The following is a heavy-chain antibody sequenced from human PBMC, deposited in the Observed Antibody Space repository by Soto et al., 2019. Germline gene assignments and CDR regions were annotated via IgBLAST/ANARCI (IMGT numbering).Heavy chain of an antibody. CDR3: ARGPRGCSGGSCTTVDYYYYMDV. V-gene: IGHV1-69*02. CDR1: GGTFSSYT. Sequence: SVKVSCKASGGTFSSYTISWVRQAPGQGLEWMGRIIPILGIANYAQKFQGRVTITADKSTSTAYMELSSLRSEDTAVYYCARGPRGCSGGSCTTVDYYYYMDVWGKGTTVTVSS. J-gene: IGHJ6*03. CDR2: IIPILGIA. D-gene: IGHD2-15*01.